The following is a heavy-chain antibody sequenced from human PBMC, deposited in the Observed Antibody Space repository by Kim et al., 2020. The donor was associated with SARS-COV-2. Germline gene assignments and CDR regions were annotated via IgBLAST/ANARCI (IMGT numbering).Heavy chain of an antibody. D-gene: IGHD3-3*01. J-gene: IGHJ4*02. V-gene: IGHV4-4*06. Sequence: NHNPSLKTRVTMSVDTSQNQFSLKLSSVTAADTAVYFCARDYNFNTNFDLWGQGTMVTVSS. CDR3: ARDYNFNTNFDL.